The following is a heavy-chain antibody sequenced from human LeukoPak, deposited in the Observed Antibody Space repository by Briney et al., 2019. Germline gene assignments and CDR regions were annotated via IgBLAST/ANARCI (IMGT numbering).Heavy chain of an antibody. V-gene: IGHV1-18*01. J-gene: IGHJ6*02. CDR3: GRDSRFLEWLLHGMDV. CDR1: GYTFTSYG. D-gene: IGHD3-3*01. Sequence: ASVKVSCKASGYTFTSYGISWVRQAPGQGLEWMGWISAYNGNTNYAQKLQGRVTMTTDTSTSTAYMELRSLRSDDTAVYYCGRDSRFLEWLLHGMDVWGQGTTVTVSS. CDR2: ISAYNGNT.